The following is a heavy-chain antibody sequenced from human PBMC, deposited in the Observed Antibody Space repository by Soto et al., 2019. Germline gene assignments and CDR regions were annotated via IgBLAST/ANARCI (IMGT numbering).Heavy chain of an antibody. D-gene: IGHD2-21*02. V-gene: IGHV1-8*01. CDR3: ARARLEAGLLHPYYYGMDV. CDR1: GYTFTSYD. Sequence: ASVKVSCKASGYTFTSYDINWVRQATGQGLEWMGWMNPNSGNTGYAQKFQGRVTMTRNTSISTAYMELSSLRSEDTAVYYCARARLEAGLLHPYYYGMDVWGQGTTVTVSS. CDR2: MNPNSGNT. J-gene: IGHJ6*02.